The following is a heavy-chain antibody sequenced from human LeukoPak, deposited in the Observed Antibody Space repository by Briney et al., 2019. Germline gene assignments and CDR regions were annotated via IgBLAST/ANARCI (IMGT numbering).Heavy chain of an antibody. CDR1: GYTFTSYA. CDR2: INACYGNT. J-gene: IGHJ4*02. Sequence: ASVKVSCQASGYTFTSYAMHWVRQARGQGLEWMGWINACYGNTKFSQKFQGRVTITRDTSASTDYMELSSLRSEDTAVYYCARAMDDTFDYWGQGTLVTVSS. V-gene: IGHV1-3*01. CDR3: ARAMDDTFDY. D-gene: IGHD3-10*01.